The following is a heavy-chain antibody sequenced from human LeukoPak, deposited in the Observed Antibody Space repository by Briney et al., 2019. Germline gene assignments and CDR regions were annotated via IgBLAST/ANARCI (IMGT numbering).Heavy chain of an antibody. CDR2: IYSGGDT. CDR1: GFTVSSNY. D-gene: IGHD3-10*01. J-gene: IGHJ4*02. V-gene: IGHV3-66*01. CDR3: ARSSYYASGISY. Sequence: GGSLRLSCVASGFTVSSNYFSWVRQAPGKGLEWVSIIYSGGDTYYADSVKGRFAISRDNSKNTLYLQMSSLRVKDTAVYYCARSSYYASGISYWGQGTLVTVSS.